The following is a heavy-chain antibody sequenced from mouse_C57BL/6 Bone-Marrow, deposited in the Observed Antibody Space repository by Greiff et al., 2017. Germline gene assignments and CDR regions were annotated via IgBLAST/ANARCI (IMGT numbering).Heavy chain of an antibody. CDR2: INPRSGNT. V-gene: IGHV1-81*01. Sequence: QVQLQQSGAELVRPGASVKLSCKASGYTFTSYGISWVKQRTGQGLEWIGEINPRSGNTYYNEKFKGKATLTVDKSSSTAYVELRSLTSEDSAVYFCAGWDYGSSYVWYFDVWGTGTTVTVSS. CDR3: AGWDYGSSYVWYFDV. J-gene: IGHJ1*03. D-gene: IGHD1-1*01. CDR1: GYTFTSYG.